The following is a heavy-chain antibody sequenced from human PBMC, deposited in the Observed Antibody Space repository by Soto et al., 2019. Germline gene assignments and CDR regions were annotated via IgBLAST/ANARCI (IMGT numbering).Heavy chain of an antibody. Sequence: SETLSLTCTVSGGSISSSNYFWGWIRQPPGRGLEWIGSIYYSGSTYYNPSLKSRVTISVDTSKNQFSLKLSSVTAADTAVYYCARQVYYYDSSGYQFDYWGQGTLVTVSS. D-gene: IGHD3-22*01. J-gene: IGHJ4*02. CDR3: ARQVYYYDSSGYQFDY. CDR2: IYYSGST. CDR1: GGSISSSNYF. V-gene: IGHV4-39*01.